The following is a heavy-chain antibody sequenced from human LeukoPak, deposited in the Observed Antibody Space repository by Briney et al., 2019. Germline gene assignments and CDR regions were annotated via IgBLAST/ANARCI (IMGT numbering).Heavy chain of an antibody. V-gene: IGHV4-39*07. CDR2: IYYSGST. Sequence: SETLSLTCTVSGGSISSSSYYWGWIRQPPGKGLEWIGSIYYSGSTYYNPSLKSRVTISVDTSKNQFSLKLSSVTVADTAVYYCARVGYYDSSGYYQPSVDYWGQGTLVTVSS. D-gene: IGHD3-22*01. J-gene: IGHJ4*02. CDR3: ARVGYYDSSGYYQPSVDY. CDR1: GGSISSSSYY.